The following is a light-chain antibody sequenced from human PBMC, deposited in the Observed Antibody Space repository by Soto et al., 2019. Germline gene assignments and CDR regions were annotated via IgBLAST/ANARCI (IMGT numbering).Light chain of an antibody. V-gene: IGKV3-20*01. CDR3: QQYGSSPLT. CDR1: HSVSSN. J-gene: IGKJ4*01. Sequence: IVRTHSPATLPVSPGERATLSVRAIHSVSSNLAWYQQKPGQAPRLLIYGASSRATGIPDRFSGSGSGTDFTLTISRLEPDDFAVYYCQQYGSSPLTFGGGPKVDIK. CDR2: GAS.